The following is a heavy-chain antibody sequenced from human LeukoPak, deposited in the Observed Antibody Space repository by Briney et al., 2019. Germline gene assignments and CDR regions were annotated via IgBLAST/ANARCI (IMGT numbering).Heavy chain of an antibody. J-gene: IGHJ3*02. CDR3: ARNHNSSSDAFDI. D-gene: IGHD6-6*01. CDR1: GYTFTGYY. Sequence: EASVKVSCKASGYTFTGYYMHWVRQAPGQGLEWMGWINPNSGGTNYAQKFQGRVTMTRDTSISTAYMELSRLRSDDTAVYYCARNHNSSSDAFDIWGQGTMVTVSS. CDR2: INPNSGGT. V-gene: IGHV1-2*02.